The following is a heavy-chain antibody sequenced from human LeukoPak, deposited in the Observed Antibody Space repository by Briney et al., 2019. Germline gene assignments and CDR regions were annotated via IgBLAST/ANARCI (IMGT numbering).Heavy chain of an antibody. CDR1: GLTFSSHW. V-gene: IGHV3-74*01. Sequence: GGSLRLSCAASGLTFSSHWMHWVRQAPGKGLVWVSRITNDGSSTTYADSVKGRFTISRDNAKNMLYLQVNSLRAEDTAVYYCARGGIHYYYGMDVWGQGTTVTVSS. J-gene: IGHJ6*02. CDR3: ARGGIHYYYGMDV. CDR2: ITNDGSST. D-gene: IGHD3-16*01.